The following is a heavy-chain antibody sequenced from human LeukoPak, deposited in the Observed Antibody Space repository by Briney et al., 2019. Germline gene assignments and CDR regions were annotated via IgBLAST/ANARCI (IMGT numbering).Heavy chain of an antibody. Sequence: PSETLSLTCTVSGGSISSYYWSWIRQPPGKGLEWIWYIYYSGSTNYNPSLKSRVTISVDTSKNQFSLKLSSVTAADTAVYYCARPDSSSWYGFYYWGQGTLVTVSS. J-gene: IGHJ4*02. V-gene: IGHV4-59*01. CDR1: GGSISSYY. CDR3: ARPDSSSWYGFYY. D-gene: IGHD6-13*01. CDR2: IYYSGST.